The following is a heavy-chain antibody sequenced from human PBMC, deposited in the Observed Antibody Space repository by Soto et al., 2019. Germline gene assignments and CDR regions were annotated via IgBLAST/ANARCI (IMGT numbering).Heavy chain of an antibody. V-gene: IGHV1-18*04. CDR3: ARPLGGYGDYALPLNY. D-gene: IGHD4-17*01. Sequence: QVQLVQSGAEVKRPGASVKVSCKASGYTFTGYGIAWVRQAPGQGIEWMGWISAYNGNTLQTQKFQDRLTMSTDTSANTAYMELMSLRSDDTAVYYSARPLGGYGDYALPLNYWGQGTLVSVSS. CDR2: ISAYNGNT. J-gene: IGHJ4*02. CDR1: GYTFTGYG.